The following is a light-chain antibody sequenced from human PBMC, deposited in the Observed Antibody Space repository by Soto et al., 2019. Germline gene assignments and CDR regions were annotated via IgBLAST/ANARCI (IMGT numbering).Light chain of an antibody. V-gene: IGKV3-20*01. CDR2: GAS. CDR3: QQYGSSPYT. CDR1: QSVSSSY. J-gene: IGKJ2*01. Sequence: EIVLTQSPGTLSLSPGERATLSCRASQSVSSSYLAWYQQKPGQAPRLLIYGASSRATGIPDRFSGSGYGTDFTLTISRLEPEDFAVYYCQQYGSSPYTSGQGTKLEIK.